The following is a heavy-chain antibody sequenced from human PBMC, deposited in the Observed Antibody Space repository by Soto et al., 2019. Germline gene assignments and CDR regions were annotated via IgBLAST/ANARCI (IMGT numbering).Heavy chain of an antibody. CDR1: GFTFSSYS. V-gene: IGHV3-21*01. Sequence: SGGSLRLSCAASGFTFSSYSMNWVRQAPGKGLEWVSSISSSSSYIYYADSVKGRFTISRDNAKNSLYLQMNSLRAEDTAVYYCARDEEYGDYDVYYYYGMDVWGQGTTVTVSS. CDR3: ARDEEYGDYDVYYYYGMDV. CDR2: ISSSSSYI. J-gene: IGHJ6*02. D-gene: IGHD4-17*01.